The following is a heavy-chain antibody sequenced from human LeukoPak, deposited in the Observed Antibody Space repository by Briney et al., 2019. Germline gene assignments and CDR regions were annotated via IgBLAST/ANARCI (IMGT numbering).Heavy chain of an antibody. V-gene: IGHV1-2*02. D-gene: IGHD3-10*01. CDR2: INPNNGGS. Sequence: ASVKVSCKASGYTFSDYFIHWVRQAPGQGLEWMGWINPNNGGSKNAQKFQGRVTMTRDTSISTAYMELSSLIFDDTAVYHCARGSAIGMVTKNPHDYWGQGTLVTVSS. J-gene: IGHJ4*02. CDR1: GYTFSDYF. CDR3: ARGSAIGMVTKNPHDY.